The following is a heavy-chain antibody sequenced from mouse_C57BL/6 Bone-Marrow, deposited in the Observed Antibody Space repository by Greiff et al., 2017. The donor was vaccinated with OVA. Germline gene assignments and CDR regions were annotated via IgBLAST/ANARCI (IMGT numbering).Heavy chain of an antibody. CDR1: GYTFTDYY. CDR2: INPYNGGT. Sequence: VQLKESGPVLVKPGASVKMSCKASGYTFTDYYMNWVKQSHGKSLEWIGVINPYNGGTSYNQKFKGKATLTVDKSSSTAYMALNSLTSEDSAVYYCAREGMLLLRYPFYFDYWGQGTTLTVSS. J-gene: IGHJ2*01. D-gene: IGHD1-1*01. V-gene: IGHV1-19*01. CDR3: AREGMLLLRYPFYFDY.